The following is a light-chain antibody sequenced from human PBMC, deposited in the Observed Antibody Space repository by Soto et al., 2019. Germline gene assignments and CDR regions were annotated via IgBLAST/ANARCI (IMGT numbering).Light chain of an antibody. CDR2: EGN. CDR1: SSDVGSYNH. J-gene: IGLJ1*01. V-gene: IGLV2-23*01. CDR3: CSYAGGSSYV. Sequence: QSVLTQPASVSGSDGQSITISCTGSSSDVGSYNHVSWYQQRPGKAPKFVIYEGNKRPSGVSNRFSGSKSGNTASLTISGLQGDDEADYYCCSYAGGSSYVFGAGTKVTVL.